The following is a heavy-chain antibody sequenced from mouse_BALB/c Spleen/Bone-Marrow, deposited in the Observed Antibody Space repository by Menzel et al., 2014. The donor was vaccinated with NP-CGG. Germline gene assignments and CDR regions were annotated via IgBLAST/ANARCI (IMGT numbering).Heavy chain of an antibody. CDR2: IDPANGNT. D-gene: IGHD1-1*01. CDR1: GFNIKDTY. J-gene: IGHJ2*01. Sequence: VQLQHSGAELVKPGDSVKLSCTASGFNIKDTYMHWVKQRPEQGLEWIGRIDPANGNTKYDPKFQGKATITADTSSNTAYLQLSSLTSEDTAVYYCVSYYYGNYFDSWGQGPTLTVSS. CDR3: VSYYYGNYFDS. V-gene: IGHV14-3*02.